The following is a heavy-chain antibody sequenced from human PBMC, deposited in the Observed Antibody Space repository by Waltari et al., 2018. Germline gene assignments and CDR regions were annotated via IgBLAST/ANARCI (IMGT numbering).Heavy chain of an antibody. Sequence: VQLQQWGAGLLKPSETLSLTCAVYGVSFSGYYWSWIRQPPGKGLEWIGEIKHSGSTNYNPSLKSRVTISVDTSKNQFSLKLSSVTAADTAVYYCARGWATVTPFDYWGQGTLVTVSS. J-gene: IGHJ4*02. V-gene: IGHV4-34*01. CDR1: GVSFSGYY. D-gene: IGHD4-4*01. CDR3: ARGWATVTPFDY. CDR2: IKHSGST.